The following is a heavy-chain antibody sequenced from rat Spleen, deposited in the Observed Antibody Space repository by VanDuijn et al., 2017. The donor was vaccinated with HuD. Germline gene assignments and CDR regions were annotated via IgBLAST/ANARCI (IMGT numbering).Heavy chain of an antibody. CDR3: ASSYGPFAY. V-gene: IGHV5-29*01. J-gene: IGHJ3*01. Sequence: EVQLVESGGGLVQPGRSLKLSCAASGFTFRDYAMAWVRQAPTKGLEWVAAISYDGTITYYRDSVKGRFTISRDNAKNTQYLQMDSLRSEDTATYYCASSYGPFAYWGQGTLVTVSS. CDR1: GFTFRDYA. D-gene: IGHD4-1*01. CDR2: ISYDGTIT.